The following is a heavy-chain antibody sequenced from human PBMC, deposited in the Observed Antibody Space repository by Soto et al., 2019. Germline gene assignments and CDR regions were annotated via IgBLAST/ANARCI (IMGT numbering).Heavy chain of an antibody. J-gene: IGHJ4*02. V-gene: IGHV3-23*01. Sequence: EVQLLESGGGLVQPGGSLRLCCAASGFTFSSYAMSWVRQAPGKGLEWVSAISGSGGSTYYADSVKGRFTISRDNSKNTLYLQMNSLRAEDTAVYYCAKDRSQWLALYYFDYWGQGTLVTVSS. CDR2: ISGSGGST. D-gene: IGHD6-19*01. CDR3: AKDRSQWLALYYFDY. CDR1: GFTFSSYA.